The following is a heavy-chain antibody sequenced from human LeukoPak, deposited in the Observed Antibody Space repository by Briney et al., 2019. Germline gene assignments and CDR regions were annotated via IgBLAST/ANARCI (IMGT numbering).Heavy chain of an antibody. V-gene: IGHV3-30*04. D-gene: IGHD3/OR15-3a*01. CDR2: MSYDGSNK. CDR3: ARADPSYLDWLLPTFDF. CDR1: GFPFGNYA. J-gene: IGHJ4*02. Sequence: GGSLRLSCAVSGFPFGNYAMNWVRQAPGKGLEWVESMSYDGSNKDYTDSVRGRFTIYRDNSKNTVSLQMNILRSADTAVYYCARADPSYLDWLLPTFDFWGQGLLVTVS.